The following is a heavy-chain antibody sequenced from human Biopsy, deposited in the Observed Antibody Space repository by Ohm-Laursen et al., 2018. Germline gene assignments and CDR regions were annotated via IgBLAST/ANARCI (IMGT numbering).Heavy chain of an antibody. CDR3: ARDYDTSGYYYVS. CDR2: IFYRGST. J-gene: IGHJ5*02. D-gene: IGHD3-22*01. Sequence: TLSLTCPVSGGSISNNNYYWGWIRQPPGKGLEWIGSIFYRGSTHYKPSLKSRVNISVDTSKNQFSLKLNSATAADTAVYYCARDYDTSGYYYVSWGQGTLVTVSS. V-gene: IGHV4-39*01. CDR1: GGSISNNNYY.